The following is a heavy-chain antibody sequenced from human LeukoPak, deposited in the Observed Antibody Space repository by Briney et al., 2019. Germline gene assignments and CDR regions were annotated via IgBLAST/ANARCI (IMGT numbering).Heavy chain of an antibody. CDR1: GFTFSIYA. Sequence: PGGSLRLSCVASGFTFSIYARSWVRQAPGEGLEWVSGISGSGGSTYYADSAKGRFTISRDNSKSTLYLQINSLRAEDTAVYYCAKEEDYYDILTGYYTYYFDYWGQGTLVTVSS. CDR3: AKEEDYYDILTGYYTYYFDY. D-gene: IGHD3-9*01. J-gene: IGHJ4*02. CDR2: ISGSGGST. V-gene: IGHV3-23*01.